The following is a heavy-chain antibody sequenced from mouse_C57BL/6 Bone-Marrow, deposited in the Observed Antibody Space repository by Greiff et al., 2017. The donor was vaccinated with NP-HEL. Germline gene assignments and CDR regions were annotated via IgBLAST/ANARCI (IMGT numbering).Heavy chain of an antibody. V-gene: IGHV1-81*01. CDR3: ARRPYPVYAMDD. Sequence: QVQLQQSGAELARPGASVKLSCKASGYTFTSYGISWVKQRTGQGLEWIGEIYPSSGNTYYNEKFKGKATLTADKSSSTAYMELRRLTSEDSTVYVCARRPYPVYAMDDWGQGTSVTVSS. CDR2: IYPSSGNT. CDR1: GYTFTSYG. J-gene: IGHJ4*01.